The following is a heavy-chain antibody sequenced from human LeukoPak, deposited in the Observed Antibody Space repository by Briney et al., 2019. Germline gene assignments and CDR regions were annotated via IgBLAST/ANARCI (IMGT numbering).Heavy chain of an antibody. CDR2: IYYSGST. Sequence: PSETLSLTCTVSGGSINSYYWSWIRQPPGKGLEWIAYIYYSGSTSYNPSLKSRVTISVDTSKNQFSLKLNSVTAADTAVYCCARLFHPALSGNYPFDYWGQGTLVTVSS. CDR1: GGSINSYY. J-gene: IGHJ4*02. CDR3: ARLFHPALSGNYPFDY. D-gene: IGHD1-26*01. V-gene: IGHV4-59*01.